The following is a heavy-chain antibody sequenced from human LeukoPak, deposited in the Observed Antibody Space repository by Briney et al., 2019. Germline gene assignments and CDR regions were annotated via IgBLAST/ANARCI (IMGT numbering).Heavy chain of an antibody. Sequence: ASVNVSCKASGYTFTRYGISWVRQAPGQGLEWMGWISGYNGNTNHAQKLQGRLTMTTDTSTSTAYMELRGLRSDDTAVYYCARNYDSSGYYYYGLDVWGHGTTVTVSS. J-gene: IGHJ6*02. CDR3: ARNYDSSGYYYYGLDV. V-gene: IGHV1-18*01. CDR1: GYTFTRYG. CDR2: ISGYNGNT. D-gene: IGHD3-22*01.